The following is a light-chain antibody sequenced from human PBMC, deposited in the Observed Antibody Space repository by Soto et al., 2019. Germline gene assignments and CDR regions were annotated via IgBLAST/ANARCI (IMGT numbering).Light chain of an antibody. CDR2: GAS. CDR1: QSVDGNY. CDR3: QHYDNLPWT. Sequence: EIVLTQSPGTLSLSPGQRATLSCRASQSVDGNYLAWYQQKPGQAPRLLIYGASNRATGIPDRFSGSGSGTDFTLAISRLEPEDVGMYFCQHYDNLPWTFGQGTKVEI. V-gene: IGKV3-20*01. J-gene: IGKJ1*01.